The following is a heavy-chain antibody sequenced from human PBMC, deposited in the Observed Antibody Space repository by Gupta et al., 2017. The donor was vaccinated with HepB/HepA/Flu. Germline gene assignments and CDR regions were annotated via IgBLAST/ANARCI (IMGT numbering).Heavy chain of an antibody. Sequence: EVQLLESGGGLAQPGGSLRLSCAASGFTFSSYAMSWVRQSPGKGLEWVSTISGSGGGSSYFADSVKGRFTLSRDNSKNTVFLQMNNLRAEDTAVYYCATDDPAYIITYFPHWGQGTLVTVSS. V-gene: IGHV3-23*01. J-gene: IGHJ1*01. CDR1: GFTFSSYA. D-gene: IGHD3-16*01. CDR3: ATDDPAYIITYFPH. CDR2: ISGSGGGSS.